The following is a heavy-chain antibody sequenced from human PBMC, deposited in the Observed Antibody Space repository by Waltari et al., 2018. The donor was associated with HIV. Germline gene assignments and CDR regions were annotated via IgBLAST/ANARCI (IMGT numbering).Heavy chain of an antibody. D-gene: IGHD3-22*01. V-gene: IGHV3-30*04. CDR1: GFTFSPYA. J-gene: IGHJ4*02. CDR3: ARDGHFYDSRPLDY. CDR2: ISNGGRKK. Sequence: QVQLVESGGGVVQPGRSLRLSCAASGFTFSPYAMHWVRQAPGKGQEGVAIISNGGRKKYYADSVKGRVTISRDNSKNTVYLQMNSLRGEDTAVYYCARDGHFYDSRPLDYWGQGTLVTVSS.